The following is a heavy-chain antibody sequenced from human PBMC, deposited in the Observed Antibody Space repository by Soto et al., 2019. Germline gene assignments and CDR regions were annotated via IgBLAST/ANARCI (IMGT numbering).Heavy chain of an antibody. D-gene: IGHD3-16*02. CDR3: AREFVTAVFDH. J-gene: IGHJ5*02. CDR1: GFTFSSYG. CDR2: IWYDGTNK. V-gene: IGHV3-33*01. Sequence: QVQLVESGGGVVQPGRSLRLSCAASGFTFSSYGVHWVRQAPGKGLEWVAVIWYDGTNKYYADSVKGRFTISRDSSKNTLYLQMNSLRAEDTAVYYCAREFVTAVFDHWGQGTLVTVSS.